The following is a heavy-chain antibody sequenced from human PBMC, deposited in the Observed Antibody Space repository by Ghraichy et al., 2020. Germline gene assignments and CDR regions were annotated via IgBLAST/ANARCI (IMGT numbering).Heavy chain of an antibody. CDR1: GFSFTSHW. Sequence: GESLNISCTGSGFSFTSHWIAWVRQMPGKGLEWVGFIYTSDTETRYSRSFQGRFTISADKSITTAYLRWSSLRASDTAMYYCARLPRLTRSASVMEVWGQGTTVTVSS. CDR3: ARLPRLTRSASVMEV. J-gene: IGHJ6*02. CDR2: IYTSDTET. D-gene: IGHD1/OR15-1a*01. V-gene: IGHV5-51*01.